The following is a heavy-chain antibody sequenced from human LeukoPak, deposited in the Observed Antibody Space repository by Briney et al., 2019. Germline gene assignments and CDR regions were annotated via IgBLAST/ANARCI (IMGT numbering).Heavy chain of an antibody. Sequence: SETLSLTCTVSGGSISSYYWGWVRQPPGIELEWVGYMYYSGGTKYNPSLKSRDTIPIDTSRNQHSLQLSSVTSEYTAVYYFPRDRSTGWPWPYDSWGQGTLFTVSS. CDR1: GGSISSYY. J-gene: IGHJ4*02. D-gene: IGHD2-2*01. CDR2: MYYSGGT. CDR3: PRDRSTGWPWPYDS. V-gene: IGHV4-59*01.